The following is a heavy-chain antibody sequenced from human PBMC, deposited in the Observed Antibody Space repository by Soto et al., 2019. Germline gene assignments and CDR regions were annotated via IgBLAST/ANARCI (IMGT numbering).Heavy chain of an antibody. Sequence: GGSLRLSCAASGFIFSNAWINWVRQAPGKGLEWVGRVKSKTDGGTTDFAAPVKGRFAISRDDSKNMVYLEMNSLKTEDTAIFYCTKDSYMTNIIVVFDYGGNGTLVTVSS. CDR2: VKSKTDGGTT. V-gene: IGHV3-15*07. J-gene: IGHJ4*01. CDR1: GFIFSNAW. CDR3: TKDSYMTNIIVVFDY. D-gene: IGHD2-21*01.